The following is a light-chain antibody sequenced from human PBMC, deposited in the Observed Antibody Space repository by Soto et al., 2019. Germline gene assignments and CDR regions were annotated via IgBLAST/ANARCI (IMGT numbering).Light chain of an antibody. V-gene: IGKV1-39*01. CDR2: AAS. CDR3: QQSYGTPNT. Sequence: DIPMTQSPSSLSASVGDRVIITCRTSQSISSYLNWYQQKPGKAPRLLIYAASSLQSGVPSRFSGGGSGTYFPLTISSLQPEDFATYYGQQSYGTPNTFGQGTKLEIK. J-gene: IGKJ2*01. CDR1: QSISSY.